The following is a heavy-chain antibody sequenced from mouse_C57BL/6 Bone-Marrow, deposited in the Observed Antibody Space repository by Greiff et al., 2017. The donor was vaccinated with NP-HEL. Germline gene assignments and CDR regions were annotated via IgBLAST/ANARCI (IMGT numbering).Heavy chain of an antibody. CDR3: AKLDSYAMDY. Sequence: EVMLVESGGGLVQPGGSLKLSCAASGFTFSDYGMAWVRQAPRKGPEWVAFISNLAYSIYYEDTVTGRFTIARENAKNTLYLEMSNLRSEDTAMYYCAKLDSYAMDYWGQGTSVTVSS. CDR1: GFTFSDYG. CDR2: ISNLAYSI. J-gene: IGHJ4*01. V-gene: IGHV5-15*01.